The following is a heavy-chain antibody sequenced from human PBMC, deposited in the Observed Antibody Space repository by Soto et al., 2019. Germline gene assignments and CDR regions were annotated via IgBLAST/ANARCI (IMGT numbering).Heavy chain of an antibody. Sequence: QVQLVQSGAEVKKPGSSVKVSCKASGGTFSSYAISWVRQAPGQGLEWMGGIIPIFGTANYAQKFQGRVTITADESTSTADMELSSLRSEDTAVYYCARDRYCSGGSCPDDAFDIWGQGTMVTVSS. D-gene: IGHD2-15*01. V-gene: IGHV1-69*01. CDR1: GGTFSSYA. CDR2: IIPIFGTA. CDR3: ARDRYCSGGSCPDDAFDI. J-gene: IGHJ3*02.